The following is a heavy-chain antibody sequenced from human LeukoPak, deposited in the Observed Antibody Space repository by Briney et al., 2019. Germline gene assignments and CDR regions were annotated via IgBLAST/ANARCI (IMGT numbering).Heavy chain of an antibody. D-gene: IGHD1-7*01. CDR3: AKGMSWGNNWNYVALDY. Sequence: GGSLRLSCAASGFTFDYYAMHWVRQAPGKGLEWVSLISGDGGSTYYADSVKGRFTISRDNSKNSLYLQMNSLRTEDTALYYCAKGMSWGNNWNYVALDYWGQGTLVTVSS. CDR2: ISGDGGST. J-gene: IGHJ4*02. CDR1: GFTFDYYA. V-gene: IGHV3-43*02.